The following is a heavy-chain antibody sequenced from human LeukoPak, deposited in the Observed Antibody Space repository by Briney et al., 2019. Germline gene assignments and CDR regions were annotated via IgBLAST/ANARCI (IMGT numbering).Heavy chain of an antibody. Sequence: SESLSLTCAVYVGSFSGYYWSWIRQPPGKGLEWIGEINHSGSTNYNSSLKSRVTISVDTSKNQFSLKLSSVTAADTAVYYCARGYYGSGSHCCHMDVWGKGTTITVS. V-gene: IGHV4-34*01. CDR2: INHSGST. CDR3: ARGYYGSGSHCCHMDV. CDR1: VGSFSGYY. J-gene: IGHJ6*03. D-gene: IGHD3-10*01.